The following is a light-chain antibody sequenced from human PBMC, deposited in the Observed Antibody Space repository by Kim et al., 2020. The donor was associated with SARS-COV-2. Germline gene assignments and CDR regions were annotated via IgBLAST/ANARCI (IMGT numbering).Light chain of an antibody. J-gene: IGKJ5*01. V-gene: IGKV1-39*01. Sequence: DIQMTQSPSSLSASVGDRVIITCRASQSIDNYLNWYQQKPGKAPKLLIFGASSLQSGVPSRFSGSRSGTDFTLTISSLQPEDFATYYCQKSYSTPAFGQGTRLEIK. CDR3: QKSYSTPA. CDR1: QSIDNY. CDR2: GAS.